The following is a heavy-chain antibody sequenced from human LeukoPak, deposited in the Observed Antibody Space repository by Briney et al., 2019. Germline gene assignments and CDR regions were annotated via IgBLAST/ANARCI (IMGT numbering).Heavy chain of an antibody. CDR1: GYSISSGYY. V-gene: IGHV4-38-2*02. Sequence: PSETLSLTCTVSGYSISSGYYWGWIRQPPGRGLEGIGTIYHRGTTYYNPSLKSRVTISLHTSTNQFSLKVNSVTAADTAVYYCARVPSGYDPNWFDPWGQGTLVTVSS. J-gene: IGHJ5*02. CDR3: ARVPSGYDPNWFDP. CDR2: IYHRGTT. D-gene: IGHD5-12*01.